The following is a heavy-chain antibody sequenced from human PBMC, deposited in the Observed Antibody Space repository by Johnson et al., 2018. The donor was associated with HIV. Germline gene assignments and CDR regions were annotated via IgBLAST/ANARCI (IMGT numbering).Heavy chain of an antibody. D-gene: IGHD6-19*01. J-gene: IGHJ3*01. CDR3: ARYCPGGWVAAFDF. V-gene: IGHV3-20*04. Sequence: VQLVESGGGLVQPGRSLRLSCTASGFTFGDYAMSWVRQAPGKGLEWVSVIYSGGSTGYADSVKGRFTISRANAKNSLYLQRNSLRAEDTAVYYCARYCPGGWVAAFDFWGQGTLVTVSS. CDR1: GFTFGDYA. CDR2: IYSGGST.